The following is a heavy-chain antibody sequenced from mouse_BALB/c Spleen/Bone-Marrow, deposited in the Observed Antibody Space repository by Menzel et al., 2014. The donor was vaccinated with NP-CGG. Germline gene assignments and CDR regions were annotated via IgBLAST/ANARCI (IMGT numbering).Heavy chain of an antibody. CDR1: GFNIKDTY. V-gene: IGHV14-3*02. CDR3: ASLDDYTY. Sequence: VQLQQPGAELVKPGASVKLSCTASGFNIKDTYMHWVKQRPEQGLEWIGRIDPANGNTKYDPKFQGKATITADTSSNTAYLQLSSLTSEDTAVYYCASLDDYTYWGQGTLVTVSA. J-gene: IGHJ3*01. D-gene: IGHD2-4*01. CDR2: IDPANGNT.